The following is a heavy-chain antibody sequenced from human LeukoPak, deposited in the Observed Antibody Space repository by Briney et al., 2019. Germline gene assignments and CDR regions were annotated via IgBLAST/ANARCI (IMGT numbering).Heavy chain of an antibody. J-gene: IGHJ2*01. V-gene: IGHV4-59*11. Sequence: SETLSLTCTVSGGSISSHYWSWIRQPPGKGLEWIVYIYYSGSTNYNPSLKSRVTISVDTSKNQFSLKLSSVTAADTAVYYCARDLFGYFDLWGRGTLVTVSS. D-gene: IGHD2-21*01. CDR3: ARDLFGYFDL. CDR1: GGSISSHY. CDR2: IYYSGST.